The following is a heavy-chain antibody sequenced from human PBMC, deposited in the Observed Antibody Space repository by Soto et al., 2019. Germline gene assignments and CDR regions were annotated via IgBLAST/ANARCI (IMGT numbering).Heavy chain of an antibody. CDR2: MNPNSGNT. D-gene: IGHD6-19*01. V-gene: IGHV1-8*01. CDR3: ARGSSGWREGDWYVDL. Sequence: QVQLVQSGAEVKKLGASLKVSCNASGYTFTSYDINWVRQATGQGLEWMGWMNPNSGNTGYAQKLQCRVTMNRNISISTGDMELSSMGSEDPAVYYCARGSSGWREGDWYVDLWGRGTLVTVSS. J-gene: IGHJ2*01. CDR1: GYTFTSYD.